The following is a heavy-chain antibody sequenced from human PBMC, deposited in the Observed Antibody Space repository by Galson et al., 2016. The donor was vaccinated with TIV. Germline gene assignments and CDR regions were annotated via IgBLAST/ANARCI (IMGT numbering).Heavy chain of an antibody. CDR2: IYYNGNT. J-gene: IGHJ4*02. V-gene: IGHV4-39*07. Sequence: SETLSLTCTVSGGSINNQNYFWGWIRQPPRGGLEWIGTIYYNGNTYRNPSLKSRVTISVDMSKSQFSLKLNSVTAADTAVYYCASILKDNDGWSYFFVHWGPGSPVTVS. CDR3: ASILKDNDGWSYFFVH. CDR1: GGSINNQNYF. D-gene: IGHD1-1*01.